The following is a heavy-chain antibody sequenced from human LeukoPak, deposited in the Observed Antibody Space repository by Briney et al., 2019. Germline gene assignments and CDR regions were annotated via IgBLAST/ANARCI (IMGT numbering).Heavy chain of an antibody. V-gene: IGHV4-31*03. CDR2: IHHSGST. J-gene: IGHJ5*02. CDR3: ARDRSIYGSGIFDP. Sequence: SETLSLTCTVSGGSLTSGGYYWTWIRQHPGKGLEWIGYIHHSGSTYYKPSLKSRLAMSVDTSKNQFSLRLSSVTAADTAVYYCARDRSIYGSGIFDPWGQGTLVTVSS. D-gene: IGHD1-26*01. CDR1: GGSLTSGGYY.